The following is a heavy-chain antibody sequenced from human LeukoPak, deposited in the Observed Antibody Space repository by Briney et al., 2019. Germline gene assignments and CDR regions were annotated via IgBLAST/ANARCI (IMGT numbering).Heavy chain of an antibody. J-gene: IGHJ3*01. CDR1: GGSFSGYY. CDR3: ALSDYYDSSGYSY. Sequence: SETLSLTCAVYGGSFSGYYWSWIRQPPGKGLEWIGEINHSGSTNYNPSLKSRVTISVDTSKNLFSLKLSSVTAADTAVYYCALSDYYDSSGYSYWGQGTMVTVSS. V-gene: IGHV4-34*01. D-gene: IGHD3-22*01. CDR2: INHSGST.